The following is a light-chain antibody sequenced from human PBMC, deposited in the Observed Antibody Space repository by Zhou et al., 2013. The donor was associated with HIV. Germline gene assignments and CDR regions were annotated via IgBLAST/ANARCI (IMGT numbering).Light chain of an antibody. V-gene: IGKV3-20*01. J-gene: IGKJ3*01. CDR3: QQYGSSPL. Sequence: EVVMTQSPATLSVSPGGRATLSCRASQSVSSSYLAWYQQKPGQAPRLLIYGASNRATGIPDRFSGSGSGTDFTLTISRLEPEDFAVYYCQQYGSSPLFGPGTKVDIK. CDR2: GAS. CDR1: QSVSSSY.